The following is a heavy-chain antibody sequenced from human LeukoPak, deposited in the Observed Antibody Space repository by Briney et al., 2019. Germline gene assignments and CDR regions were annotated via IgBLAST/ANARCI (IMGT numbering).Heavy chain of an antibody. CDR2: IYYTGST. V-gene: IGHV4-30-4*08. CDR1: GGSISSADYY. Sequence: SQTLSLTCTVSGGSISSADYYWSWIRQPPGKGLEWIGFIYYTGSTTYNPSLKSRVTLSIDSSKNQFSLKLSSVTAADSAVYYCASRYSDLWGRGTLVTVSS. CDR3: ASRYSDL. J-gene: IGHJ2*01.